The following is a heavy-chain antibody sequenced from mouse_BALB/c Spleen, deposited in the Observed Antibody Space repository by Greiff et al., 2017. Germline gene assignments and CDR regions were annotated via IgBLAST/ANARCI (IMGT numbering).Heavy chain of an antibody. Sequence: VKLMESGPELVKPGASVRISCKASGYTFTSYYIHWVKQRPGQGLEWIGWIYPGNVNTKYNEKFKGKATLTADKSSSTAYMQLSSLTSEDSAVYFCARRYLRYGSSYEYFDVWGAGTTVTVSS. D-gene: IGHD1-1*01. CDR3: ARRYLRYGSSYEYFDV. CDR1: GYTFTSYY. J-gene: IGHJ1*01. V-gene: IGHV1S56*01. CDR2: IYPGNVNT.